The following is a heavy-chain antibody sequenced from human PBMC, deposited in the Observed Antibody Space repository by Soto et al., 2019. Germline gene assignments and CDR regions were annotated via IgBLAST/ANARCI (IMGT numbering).Heavy chain of an antibody. V-gene: IGHV4-39*01. CDR1: GGSISSSSYY. CDR2: IYYSGST. CDR3: ARPDGSGDDAFDI. Sequence: QLQLQESGPGLVKPSETLSLTCTVSGGSISSSSYYWGWIRQPPGKGLEWIGSIYYSGSTYYNPSLKSRVTISVDTSKNQFSLKLSSVTAADTAVYYCARPDGSGDDAFDIWGQGTMVTVSS. D-gene: IGHD3-10*01. J-gene: IGHJ3*02.